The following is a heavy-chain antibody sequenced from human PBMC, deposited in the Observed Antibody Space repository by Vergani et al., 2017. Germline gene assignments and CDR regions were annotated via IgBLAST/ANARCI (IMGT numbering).Heavy chain of an antibody. J-gene: IGHJ4*02. D-gene: IGHD5-12*01. CDR3: ARERNIVATMGLGY. Sequence: EVQLVESGGGLVKPGGSLRLSCAASGFTFSSYSMNWVRQAPGKGLEWVSSISSSSSYIYYADSVKGRFTISRDNAKNSLYLQMNSLRAEDTAVYYCARERNIVATMGLGYWGQGTLVTVSS. CDR1: GFTFSSYS. CDR2: ISSSSSYI. V-gene: IGHV3-21*01.